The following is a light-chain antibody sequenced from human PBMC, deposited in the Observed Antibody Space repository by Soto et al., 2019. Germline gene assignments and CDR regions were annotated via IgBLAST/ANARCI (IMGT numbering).Light chain of an antibody. CDR2: GAS. CDR3: QQYGSSIT. CDR1: QSVSSSY. V-gene: IGKV3-20*01. J-gene: IGKJ5*01. Sequence: IVLTQSPGNLSLSPGERATLSCRASQSVSSSYLALYQQKPGQAPRLLIYGASSRATGIPDRFSGSGSGTDFTLTISRLEPEDFAVYYCQQYGSSITFGQGTRLEIK.